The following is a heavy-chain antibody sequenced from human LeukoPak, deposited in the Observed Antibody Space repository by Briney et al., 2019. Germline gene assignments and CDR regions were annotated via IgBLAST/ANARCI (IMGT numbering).Heavy chain of an antibody. CDR2: ISWNSGSI. D-gene: IGHD3-3*01. J-gene: IGHJ3*02. Sequence: PGGSLRLSCAASGFTFDDYAMHWVRQAPGKGLEWASGISWNSGSIGYADSVKGRFTISRDNAKNSLYLQMNSLRAEDLALYYCAKDRRFLEWPSHAFDIWGQGTMVTVSS. CDR1: GFTFDDYA. V-gene: IGHV3-9*03. CDR3: AKDRRFLEWPSHAFDI.